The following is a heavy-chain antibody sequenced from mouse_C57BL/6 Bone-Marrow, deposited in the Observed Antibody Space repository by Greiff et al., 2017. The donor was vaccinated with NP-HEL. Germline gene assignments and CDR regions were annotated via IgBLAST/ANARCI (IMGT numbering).Heavy chain of an antibody. CDR3: ASPRARDYAMDY. CDR2: ISNGGGST. V-gene: IGHV5-12*01. J-gene: IGHJ4*01. D-gene: IGHD3-1*01. Sequence: DVMLVESGGGLVQPGGSLKLSCAASGFTFSDYYMYWVRQTPEKRLEWVAYISNGGGSTYYPDTVQGRFTISRDNAKNTLYLQMSRLKSEDTAMYYCASPRARDYAMDYWGQGTSVTVSS. CDR1: GFTFSDYY.